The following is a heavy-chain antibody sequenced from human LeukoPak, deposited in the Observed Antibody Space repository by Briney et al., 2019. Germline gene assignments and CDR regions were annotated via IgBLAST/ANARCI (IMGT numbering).Heavy chain of an antibody. CDR1: GFTFDDYA. J-gene: IGHJ4*02. Sequence: GGSLRLSCAASGFTFDDYAMHWVRQAPGKGLEWVSGISWNSGSIGYADSVKGRFTISRDNAKNSLYLQMNSLRAEDMALYYCAKDMGIRLWSGFDYWGQGTLVTVSS. V-gene: IGHV3-9*03. CDR3: AKDMGIRLWSGFDY. D-gene: IGHD5-18*01. CDR2: ISWNSGSI.